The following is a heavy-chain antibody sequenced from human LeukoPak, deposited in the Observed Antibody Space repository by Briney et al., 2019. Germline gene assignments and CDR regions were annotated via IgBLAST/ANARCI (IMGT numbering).Heavy chain of an antibody. CDR2: INHSGST. Sequence: SGTLSLTCAVYGGSFSGYYWSWIRQPPGKGLEWIGEINHSGSTNYNPSLKSRVTISVDTSKNQVSLKLSSVTAADTAVYYCASGNYYFDYWGQGTLVTVSS. CDR3: ASGNYYFDY. V-gene: IGHV4-34*01. CDR1: GGSFSGYY. J-gene: IGHJ4*02. D-gene: IGHD1-7*01.